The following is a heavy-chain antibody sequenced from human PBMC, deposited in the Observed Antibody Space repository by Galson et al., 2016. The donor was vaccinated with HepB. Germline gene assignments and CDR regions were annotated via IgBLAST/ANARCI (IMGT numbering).Heavy chain of an antibody. CDR3: VKDHQTGMVTHYYFGVDV. Sequence: SLRLSCAASGFTFSSYGMHWVRQVPGKGLEWVAVISFDGSNKYYLDSVKGRFTISRDNSKNTLYLQLNSLRPEDTAVYYCVKDHQTGMVTHYYFGVDVWGQGTTVTVSS. D-gene: IGHD5-18*01. V-gene: IGHV3-30*18. CDR2: ISFDGSNK. J-gene: IGHJ6*02. CDR1: GFTFSSYG.